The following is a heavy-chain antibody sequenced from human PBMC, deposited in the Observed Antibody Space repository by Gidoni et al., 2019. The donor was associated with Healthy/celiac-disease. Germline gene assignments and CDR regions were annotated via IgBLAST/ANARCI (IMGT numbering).Heavy chain of an antibody. CDR3: ARDEVGAVAGTPYYYYYYYMDV. D-gene: IGHD6-19*01. CDR1: GFTCSSYS. V-gene: IGHV3-48*01. CDR2: ISSRSSNI. J-gene: IGHJ6*03. Sequence: EVQLVESGGGLVQPGVSLRLSCSASGFTCSSYSMNWVRQATGKGLEWVSYISSRSSNIYYTDSVKGRFTISRDNAKNSLYLQMNSLRAEDTAVYYCARDEVGAVAGTPYYYYYYYMDVWGKGTTVTVSS.